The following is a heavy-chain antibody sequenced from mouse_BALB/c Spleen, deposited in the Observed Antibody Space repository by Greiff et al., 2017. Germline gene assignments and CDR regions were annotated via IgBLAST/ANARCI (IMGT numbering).Heavy chain of an antibody. CDR1: GFSLTSYG. Sequence: QVQLQQSGPGLVQPSQSLSITCTVSGFSLTSYGVHWVRQSPGKGLEWLGVIWSGGSTDYNAAFISRLSISKDNSKSQVFFKMNSLQANDTAIYYCARNENGDWYFDVWGAGTTVTVSS. V-gene: IGHV2-2*02. CDR3: ARNENGDWYFDV. J-gene: IGHJ1*01. CDR2: IWSGGST.